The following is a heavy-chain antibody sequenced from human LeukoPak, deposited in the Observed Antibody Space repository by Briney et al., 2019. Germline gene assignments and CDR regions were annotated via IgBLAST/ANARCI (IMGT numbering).Heavy chain of an antibody. CDR3: ARVLSGDILTGYYGPFDY. CDR2: INPNSGGT. J-gene: IGHJ4*02. Sequence: ASVKLSCTASGYTFTCYYMHWGRHAPGPGLELMGWINPNSGGTNYAQKFQGRVTMTRDTSISTAYMELSRLRSDDTAVYYCARVLSGDILTGYYGPFDYWGQGTLVTVSS. V-gene: IGHV1-2*02. D-gene: IGHD3-9*01. CDR1: GYTFTCYY.